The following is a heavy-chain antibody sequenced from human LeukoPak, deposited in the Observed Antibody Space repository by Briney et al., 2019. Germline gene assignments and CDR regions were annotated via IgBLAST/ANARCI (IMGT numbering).Heavy chain of an antibody. D-gene: IGHD6-19*01. CDR1: GFTFSSYA. CDR2: ISGSGGST. CDR3: AKDTRHTLAVGYY. J-gene: IGHJ4*02. V-gene: IGHV3-23*01. Sequence: GGSLRLSCAASGFTFSSYAMSWVRQAPGKGLEWVSAISGSGGSTYYADSVKGRFTISRDNSKNTVYLQMNSLRAEDTAVYYCAKDTRHTLAVGYYWGQGTLVTVSS.